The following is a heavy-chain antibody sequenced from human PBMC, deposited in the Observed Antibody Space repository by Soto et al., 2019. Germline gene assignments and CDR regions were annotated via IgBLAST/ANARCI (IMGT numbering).Heavy chain of an antibody. D-gene: IGHD1-7*01. CDR2: ITAVGGTT. J-gene: IGHJ3*01. CDR3: AKCIQVNWNYDAFHV. CDR1: VFTFTSYS. V-gene: IGHV3-23*01. Sequence: PWRSLRLSCSASVFTFTSYSMSWFRQAPGKGLEWVSHITAVGGTTYYADSVKGRFTISRDSSRNTLYLQMNSLRAEDTALYYCAKCIQVNWNYDAFHVWGQGTMVTVSS.